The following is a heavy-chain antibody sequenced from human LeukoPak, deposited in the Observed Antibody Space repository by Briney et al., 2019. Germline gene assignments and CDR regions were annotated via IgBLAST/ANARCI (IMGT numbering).Heavy chain of an antibody. D-gene: IGHD1-26*01. Sequence: SETLSLTCAVYGRSLSNYYWIWIRQPPGKGLEWIGEINHSGRTHYNPSLKSRVTISIDTSKNQFSLKLSSVTAADTAVYYCAIEAIVGAPRGDYWGQGTLVTVSS. J-gene: IGHJ4*02. CDR1: GRSLSNYY. V-gene: IGHV4-34*01. CDR3: AIEAIVGAPRGDY. CDR2: INHSGRT.